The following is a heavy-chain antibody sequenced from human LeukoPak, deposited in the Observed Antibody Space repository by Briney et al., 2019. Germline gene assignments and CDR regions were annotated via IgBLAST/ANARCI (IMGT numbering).Heavy chain of an antibody. V-gene: IGHV3-9*01. CDR2: ISWNSGSI. J-gene: IGHJ4*02. CDR3: AKDMANYYDSSGYYDY. D-gene: IGHD3-22*01. CDR1: GFTFDDYA. Sequence: SLRLSRAASGFTFDDYAMHWVRQAPGKGLEWVSGISWNSGSIGYADSVKGRFTISRDNAKNSLYLQMNSLRAEDTALYYCAKDMANYYDSSGYYDYWGQGTLVTVSS.